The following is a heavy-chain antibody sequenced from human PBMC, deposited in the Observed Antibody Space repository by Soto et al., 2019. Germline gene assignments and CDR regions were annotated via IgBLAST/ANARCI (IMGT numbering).Heavy chain of an antibody. CDR2: IYYSGST. J-gene: IGHJ6*03. CDR1: GGSISSYY. V-gene: IGHV4-59*01. CDR3: AGVSCNYDFWSGYSNDYYYYYMDV. Sequence: PSETLSLTCTVSGGSISSYYWSWIRQPPGKGLEWIGYIYYSGSTNYNPSLKSRVTISVDTSKNQFSLKLSSVTAADTAVYYCAGVSCNYDFWSGYSNDYYYYYMDVWGKGTTVTVSS. D-gene: IGHD3-3*01.